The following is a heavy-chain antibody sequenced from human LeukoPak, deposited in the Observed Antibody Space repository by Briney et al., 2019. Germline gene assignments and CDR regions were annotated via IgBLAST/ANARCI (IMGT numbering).Heavy chain of an antibody. CDR1: GFTFSSYD. Sequence: PGGSLRLSCAASGFTFSSYDMHWVRQATGKGLEWVSAIGTAGDSDYPGSVKGRFTISRENAKNSLYLQMNSLRAGDTAVYYCARSGYCSGGSCYSGIGYYYYGMDVWGQGTTVTVSS. D-gene: IGHD2-15*01. J-gene: IGHJ6*02. V-gene: IGHV3-13*01. CDR3: ARSGYCSGGSCYSGIGYYYYGMDV. CDR2: IGTAGDS.